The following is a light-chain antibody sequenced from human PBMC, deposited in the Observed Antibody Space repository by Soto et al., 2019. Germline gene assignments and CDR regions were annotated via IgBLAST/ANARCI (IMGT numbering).Light chain of an antibody. CDR2: DAS. CDR3: QQYNSYSWT. J-gene: IGKJ1*01. CDR1: QDIKNY. V-gene: IGKV1-33*01. Sequence: DIQITQSPSSLSASVGDIVTITCQASQDIKNYLNWYQQKSGKXPKLLIYDASDLETGVPSRFSGSGSGTDFTFTINSLQPEDIATYYCQQYNSYSWTFGQGNKVDIK.